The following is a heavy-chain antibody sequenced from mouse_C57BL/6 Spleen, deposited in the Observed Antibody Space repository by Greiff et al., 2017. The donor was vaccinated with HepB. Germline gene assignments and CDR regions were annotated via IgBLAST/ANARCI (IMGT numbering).Heavy chain of an antibody. V-gene: IGHV1-82*01. CDR3: ARSSPYYGSSYRGYFDV. CDR1: GYAFSSSW. J-gene: IGHJ1*03. CDR2: IYPGDGDT. D-gene: IGHD1-1*01. Sequence: QVQLQQSGPELVKPGASVKISCKASGYAFSSSWMNWVKQRPGKGLEWIGRIYPGDGDTNYNGKFKGKATLTADKSSSTAYMLLSSLPSEDSAVYFCARSSPYYGSSYRGYFDVWGTGTTVTVSS.